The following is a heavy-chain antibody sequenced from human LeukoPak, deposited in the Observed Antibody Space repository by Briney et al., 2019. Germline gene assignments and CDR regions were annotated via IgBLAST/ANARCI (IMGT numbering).Heavy chain of an antibody. CDR2: TYYTGST. D-gene: IGHD5-18*01. CDR1: GGSISTYY. J-gene: IGHJ4*02. V-gene: IGHV4-59*01. CDR3: ARMYGYTYGPDY. Sequence: ASETLSLTCNVSGGSISTYYWTWIRQPPGKGLEWIGYTYYTGSTYYNPSLKSRATISVDTSMDQFSLKLSSVTAADTAVYFCARMYGYTYGPDYWGQGTLVTVSS.